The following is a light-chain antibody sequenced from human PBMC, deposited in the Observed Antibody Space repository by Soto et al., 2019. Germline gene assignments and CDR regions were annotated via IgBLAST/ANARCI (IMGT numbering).Light chain of an antibody. J-gene: IGKJ3*01. CDR3: QQYSSSPPEFT. V-gene: IGKV3-20*01. CDR1: QSVSSNY. Sequence: EIVLTQSPGTLSVSPGERVTLSCRASQSVSSNYLAWYQQRPGQAPRLVIFCASYRATGIPDRFSGSGSGTDFALTISRLEPEDFAVYYCQQYSSSPPEFTFGPGTKVDSK. CDR2: CAS.